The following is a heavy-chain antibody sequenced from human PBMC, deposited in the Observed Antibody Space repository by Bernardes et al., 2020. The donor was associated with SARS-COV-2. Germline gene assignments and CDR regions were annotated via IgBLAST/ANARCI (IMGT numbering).Heavy chain of an antibody. CDR3: AHRRVSNWNYFSYFDF. V-gene: IGHV2-5*02. D-gene: IGHD1-7*01. CDR1: GFSLSTIGVG. CDR2: IYWDDDE. J-gene: IGHJ4*02. Sequence: GPTLVKPTQTLTLTCTFSGFSLSTIGVGVGWIRQPPGKALEWLALIYWDDDERYSPSLKSRLTITKDTSKNQVVLTMTNMDPVDTATYYCAHRRVSNWNYFSYFDFWGQGTLVTVSS.